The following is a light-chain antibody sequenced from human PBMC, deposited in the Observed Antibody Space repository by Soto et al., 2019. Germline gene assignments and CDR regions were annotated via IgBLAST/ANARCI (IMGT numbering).Light chain of an antibody. CDR3: QQYNNWPPYT. V-gene: IGKV1-33*01. J-gene: IGKJ2*01. CDR1: QNINNY. Sequence: DIQMTQSPSSLSASVGDRVTITCQASQNINNYLNWYQQKPGRAPKLLIYDASNLEAGVPSRFRGSGSGTDFTFTISRLQPEDIAVYYCQQYNNWPPYTFGQGTKLEIK. CDR2: DAS.